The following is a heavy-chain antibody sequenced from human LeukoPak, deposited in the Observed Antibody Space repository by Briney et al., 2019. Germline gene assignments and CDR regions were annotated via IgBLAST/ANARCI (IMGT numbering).Heavy chain of an antibody. CDR2: INHSGST. D-gene: IGHD6-6*01. V-gene: IGHV4-34*01. CDR3: ARDLRIAALNYYYGMDV. CDR1: GGSFSGYY. Sequence: KPSETLSLTCAVYGGSFSGYYWSWIRQPPGKGLEWIGEINHSGSTNYNPSLKSRVTISVDTSKNQFSLKLSSVTAADTAVYYCARDLRIAALNYYYGMDVWGQGTTVTVSS. J-gene: IGHJ6*02.